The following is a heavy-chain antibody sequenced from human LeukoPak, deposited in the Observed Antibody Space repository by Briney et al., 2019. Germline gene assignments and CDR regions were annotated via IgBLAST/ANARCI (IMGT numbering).Heavy chain of an antibody. CDR1: GGSISSYY. CDR2: IYYSGST. D-gene: IGHD3-10*01. V-gene: IGHV4-59*08. Sequence: SETLSLTCTVSGGSISSYYWSWIRQPPGKGLEYIGYIYYSGSTNYNPSLKSRVTISVDTSKNQFSLRLTSVTAADTAVYYCARHVSGEYFQHWGQGTLVTVSS. J-gene: IGHJ1*01. CDR3: ARHVSGEYFQH.